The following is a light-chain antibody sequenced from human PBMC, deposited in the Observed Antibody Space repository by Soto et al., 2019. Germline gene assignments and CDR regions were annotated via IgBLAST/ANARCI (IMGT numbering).Light chain of an antibody. CDR1: TSNIGSNT. V-gene: IGLV1-44*01. Sequence: QSVLTQPPSASGTPGQRVTISCSGTTSNIGSNTVSWYHHLPGTAPKLLIYSNDQRPSGVPDRFSCSKSGTSSSLAISGLQSEDEADYYCAIWDITLSAWVFGGGTKLTVL. CDR3: AIWDITLSAWV. J-gene: IGLJ3*02. CDR2: SND.